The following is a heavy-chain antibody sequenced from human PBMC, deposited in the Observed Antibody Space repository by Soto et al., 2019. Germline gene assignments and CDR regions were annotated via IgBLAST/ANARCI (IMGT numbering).Heavy chain of an antibody. J-gene: IGHJ4*02. CDR2: ITDSGGST. D-gene: IGHD1-26*01. CDR3: AKLMWDGPNAYFDS. V-gene: IGHV3-23*01. CDR1: GFTFSSSA. Sequence: GGSLRLSCAASGFTFSSSAMSWVRQAPGKGLEWVSGITDSGGSTYYADSVKGRFTISRDNSKNMLFLQMNSLRAEDTALFYCAKLMWDGPNAYFDSWGQGTLVTVSS.